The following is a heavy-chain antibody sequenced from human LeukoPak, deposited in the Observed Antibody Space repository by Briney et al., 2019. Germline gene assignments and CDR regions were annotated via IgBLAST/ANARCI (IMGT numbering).Heavy chain of an antibody. CDR3: AKQEDYSSSWNY. V-gene: IGHV3-23*01. CDR1: GFTFSSYA. D-gene: IGHD6-13*01. J-gene: IGHJ4*02. Sequence: GGSLRLSCAASGFTFSSYAMSWVRQAPGKGLEWVSAISGSGGSTYYADSVKGRFTISRESSKNTLYLQMNSLRAEDTAVYYCAKQEDYSSSWNYWGQGTLVTVSS. CDR2: ISGSGGST.